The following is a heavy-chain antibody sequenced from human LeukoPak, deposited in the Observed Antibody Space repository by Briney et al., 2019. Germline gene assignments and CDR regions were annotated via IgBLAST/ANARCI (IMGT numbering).Heavy chain of an antibody. Sequence: PGVSLRLSSAASGFTFSSYPMTWVRQAPGKGLEWASTIGSSAGDTHYADSVKGRFTISRDNSKNSLYLQMNSLRAEDTAVYYCAKYYYTSGSSGGRVFDYWGQGTLVTVSS. CDR3: AKYYYTSGSSGGRVFDY. CDR1: GFTFSSYP. V-gene: IGHV3-23*01. D-gene: IGHD3-10*01. CDR2: IGSSAGDT. J-gene: IGHJ4*02.